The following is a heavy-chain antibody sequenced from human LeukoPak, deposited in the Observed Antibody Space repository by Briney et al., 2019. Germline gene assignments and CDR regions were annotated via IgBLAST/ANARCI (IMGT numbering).Heavy chain of an antibody. V-gene: IGHV4-34*01. D-gene: IGHD1-7*01. Sequence: SETLSLTCANYGGSFSGYYWSWIRQPPNKGLEWLGEINHSGSTKYNPSLKSRVTISLDTSKKRFSLRLTSVSAADTAAYYCGTTRYYYRGMDVWGQGTTVTVSS. CDR2: INHSGST. CDR1: GGSFSGYY. CDR3: GTTRYYYRGMDV. J-gene: IGHJ6*02.